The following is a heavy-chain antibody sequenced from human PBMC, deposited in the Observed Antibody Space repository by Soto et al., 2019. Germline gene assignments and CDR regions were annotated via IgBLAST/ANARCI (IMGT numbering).Heavy chain of an antibody. V-gene: IGHV4-34*01. D-gene: IGHD5-12*01. CDR3: ARGSYRRDGYNNYYFDY. Sequence: QVQLQQWGAGLLKPSETLSLTCAVYGGSFSGYYWSWIRQPPGKGLEWIGEINYSGSTNYNPSLKCRATITVQTSMNLYSLKLRSVTAAGTAVYYCARGSYRRDGYNNYYFDYWGQGTLVTVSS. CDR2: INYSGST. J-gene: IGHJ4*02. CDR1: GGSFSGYY.